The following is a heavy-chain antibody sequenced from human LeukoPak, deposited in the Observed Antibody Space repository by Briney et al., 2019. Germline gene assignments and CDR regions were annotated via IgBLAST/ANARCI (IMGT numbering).Heavy chain of an antibody. D-gene: IGHD4-17*01. V-gene: IGHV3-23*01. Sequence: ESGGSLRLSCAASGFTVSSNYMSWVRQAPGKGLEWVSVISGSGGSTYYADSVKGRFTISRDNSKNTLYLQMNSLRADDTAVYYCAKEWGVDYGLRYWGQGTLVTVSS. CDR1: GFTVSSNY. J-gene: IGHJ4*02. CDR2: ISGSGGST. CDR3: AKEWGVDYGLRY.